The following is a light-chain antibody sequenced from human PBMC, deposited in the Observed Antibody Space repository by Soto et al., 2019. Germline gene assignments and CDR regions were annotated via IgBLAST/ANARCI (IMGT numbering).Light chain of an antibody. J-gene: IGKJ5*01. CDR2: GAS. CDR1: QSVPSGF. CDR3: HQRQYWPPIT. V-gene: IGKV3D-20*02. Sequence: EIVLTQSPGTLSLSPGERATLSCRASQSVPSGFLAWYQQKPGQAPRLLIYGASSRATGVPTRFSGSGSGTDFTLTISSLEPEDFAVYYCHQRQYWPPITFGQGTRLEIK.